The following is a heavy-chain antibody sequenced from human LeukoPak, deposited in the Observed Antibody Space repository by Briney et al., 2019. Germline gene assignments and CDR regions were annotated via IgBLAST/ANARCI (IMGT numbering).Heavy chain of an antibody. CDR2: ISSGGSTK. V-gene: IGHV3-48*03. D-gene: IGHD2-2*01. CDR1: GLTFSSYE. J-gene: IGHJ4*02. CDR3: ARAGTRPFLDY. Sequence: GGSLRLSCAASGLTFSSYEMNWVRQAPGKGLEWVSYISSGGSTKYYTGSVKGRFTVSRDNAQNSLHLQMNSLRAEDTAVYYCARAGTRPFLDYWGQGTLVTVSS.